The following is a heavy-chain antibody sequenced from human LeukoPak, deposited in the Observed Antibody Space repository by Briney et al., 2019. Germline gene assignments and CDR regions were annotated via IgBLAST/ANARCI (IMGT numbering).Heavy chain of an antibody. CDR1: GFTFSDYY. CDR3: GTRGY. Sequence: AGGSLRLSCAASGFTFSDYYMSWIRQAPGKGLEWVSYISSGSTIYYADSVKGRFTISRDNAKNSLYLQMNSLRAEDTAVYYCGTRGYWGQGTLVTVSS. D-gene: IGHD1-7*01. J-gene: IGHJ4*02. CDR2: ISSGSTI. V-gene: IGHV3-11*04.